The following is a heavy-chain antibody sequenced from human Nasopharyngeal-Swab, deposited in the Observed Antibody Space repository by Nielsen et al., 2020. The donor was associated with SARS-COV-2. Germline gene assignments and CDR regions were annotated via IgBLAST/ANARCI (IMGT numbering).Heavy chain of an antibody. J-gene: IGHJ4*02. Sequence: SCPTLVKPTQTLTLTCTFSGFSLSTSGMCVSWIRQLPGKALEWLARIDWDDDKYYSTSLKTRLTISKDTSKNQVVLTMTNMDPVDTATYYCARVTVSGLGFDYWGQGTLVTVSS. CDR2: IDWDDDK. V-gene: IGHV2-70*11. D-gene: IGHD6-19*01. CDR1: GFSLSTSGMC. CDR3: ARVTVSGLGFDY.